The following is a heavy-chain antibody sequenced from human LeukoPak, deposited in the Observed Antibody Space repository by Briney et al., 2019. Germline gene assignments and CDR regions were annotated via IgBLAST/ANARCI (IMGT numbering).Heavy chain of an antibody. Sequence: ASVKVSCKASGGTFSSYAISWVRQAPGQGLEWMGRIIPILGIANYAQKFQGRVTITADKSTSTAYMELSSLRSEDTAVYYCEVAYCSGGSCYSFDYWGQGTLVTVSS. CDR3: EVAYCSGGSCYSFDY. J-gene: IGHJ4*02. V-gene: IGHV1-69*04. D-gene: IGHD2-15*01. CDR2: IIPILGIA. CDR1: GGTFSSYA.